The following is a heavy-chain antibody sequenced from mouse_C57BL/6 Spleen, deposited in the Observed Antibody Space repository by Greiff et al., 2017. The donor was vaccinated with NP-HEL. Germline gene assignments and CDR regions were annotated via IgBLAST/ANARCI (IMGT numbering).Heavy chain of an antibody. CDR2: INPSSGYT. V-gene: IGHV1-7*01. Sequence: VQLQQSGAELAKPGASVKLSCKASGYTFTSYWMHLVKPRPGQGLEWIGYINPSSGYTKYNQKFKDKATLTADKSSSTAYMQLSSLTYEDSAVYYCAVNYDYDNWYFDVWGTGTTVTVSS. J-gene: IGHJ1*03. D-gene: IGHD2-4*01. CDR3: AVNYDYDNWYFDV. CDR1: GYTFTSYW.